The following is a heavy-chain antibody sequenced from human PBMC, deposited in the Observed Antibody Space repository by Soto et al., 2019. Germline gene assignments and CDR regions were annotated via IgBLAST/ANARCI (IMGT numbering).Heavy chain of an antibody. CDR1: GFTFDSYW. CDR3: ARGNLGGFDL. V-gene: IGHV3-74*01. J-gene: IGHJ3*01. CDR2: IQNDGSRT. D-gene: IGHD4-4*01. Sequence: EVQLVESEGGLVQRGGSLRLSCAASGFTFDSYWMHWFRQAPGQGLVWVAHIQNDGSRTTYADSVKGRFTISRDKAKNTMYLQMNSLGAEDTAVYYCARGNLGGFDLWGQDTTVTGSS.